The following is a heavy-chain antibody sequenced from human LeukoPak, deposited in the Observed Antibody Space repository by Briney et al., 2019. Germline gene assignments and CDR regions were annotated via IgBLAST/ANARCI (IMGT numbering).Heavy chain of an antibody. CDR3: ARGHRSSWFDAFDI. CDR2: INDNGDTT. V-gene: IGHV3-64*02. Sequence: GGSLRLSCAASGFTFNNYAFHWVRQAPGKGLEYVSAINDNGDTTYYADSVKGRFTISRDISKNTLFLQMGSLRTEDMAVYYCARGHRSSWFDAFDIWGQGIMVTVSS. D-gene: IGHD6-13*01. J-gene: IGHJ3*02. CDR1: GFTFNNYA.